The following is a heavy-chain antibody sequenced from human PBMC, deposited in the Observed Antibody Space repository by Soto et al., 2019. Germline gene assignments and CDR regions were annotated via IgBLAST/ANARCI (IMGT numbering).Heavy chain of an antibody. CDR1: GYTFTNQG. D-gene: IGHD3-22*01. J-gene: IGHJ5*02. CDR3: ARSQDSSGYWNNCFDP. Sequence: QVQLVQSGAEVKKPGASVKVSCKASGYTFTNQGISWVRQAPGQGLEWVGWISTFHGNTDFAQKLQGRVTLTTDTSTSTAYMELRDLRSEDTAVYYCARSQDSSGYWNNCFDPWGQGTLVTVSS. V-gene: IGHV1-18*01. CDR2: ISTFHGNT.